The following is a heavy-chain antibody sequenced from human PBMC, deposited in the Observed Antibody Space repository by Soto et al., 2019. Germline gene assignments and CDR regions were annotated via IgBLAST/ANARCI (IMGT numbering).Heavy chain of an antibody. CDR2: INAGNGNT. CDR1: GYTFTSYA. V-gene: IGHV1-3*01. D-gene: IGHD3-10*01. Sequence: ASVKVSCKASGYTFTSYAMHWVRQAPGQRLEWMGWINAGNGNTKYSQKIQGRVTITRDTSASTAYMELSSLRSEDTTVYYCARRTYYCSGSYYNAGMDVWGQGTTVTVSS. CDR3: ARRTYYCSGSYYNAGMDV. J-gene: IGHJ6*02.